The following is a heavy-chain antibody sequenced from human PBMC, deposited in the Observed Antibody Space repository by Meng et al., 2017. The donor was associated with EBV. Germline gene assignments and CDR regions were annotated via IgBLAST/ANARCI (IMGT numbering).Heavy chain of an antibody. J-gene: IGHJ5*02. CDR2: IYWDDDK. CDR1: GFSLSTSGVG. V-gene: IGHV2-5*02. CDR3: AHRRDEYSSSWYGWFDP. Sequence: QVTLKEAGPPLLTPPQPRTLTCTFSGFSLSTSGVGVDWIRQPPGKALELLALIYWDDDKRYSPSLKSRLTITRDTSKNQVVLTMTNMDPVDTATYYCAHRRDEYSSSWYGWFDPWGQGTLVTVSS. D-gene: IGHD6-13*01.